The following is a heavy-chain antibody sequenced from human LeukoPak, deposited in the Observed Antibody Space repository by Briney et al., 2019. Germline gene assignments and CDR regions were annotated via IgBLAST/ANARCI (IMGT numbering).Heavy chain of an antibody. Sequence: SVKVSCKASGGTFSSYAISWVRQAPGQGLEWMGGIIPIFGTANYAQKFQSRVTITADESTSTAYMELSSLRSEDTAVYYCARAETLLWFGDVWGKGTTVTVSS. D-gene: IGHD3-10*01. CDR2: IIPIFGTA. J-gene: IGHJ6*04. CDR3: ARAETLLWFGDV. CDR1: GGTFSSYA. V-gene: IGHV1-69*13.